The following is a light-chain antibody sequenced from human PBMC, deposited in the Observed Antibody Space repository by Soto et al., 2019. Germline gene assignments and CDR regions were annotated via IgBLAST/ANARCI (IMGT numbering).Light chain of an antibody. CDR2: GAS. CDR3: QQYNNWPIT. V-gene: IGKV3-15*01. CDR1: QTVISN. Sequence: EIVMTQSPATLSVSPGERATLSCRASQTVISNVAWYQQKPGQAPRLLIYGASTRATGIPARFSGSGSGTEFTLTISSLQSEDFEVYYCQQYNNWPITFGQGTRLEIK. J-gene: IGKJ5*01.